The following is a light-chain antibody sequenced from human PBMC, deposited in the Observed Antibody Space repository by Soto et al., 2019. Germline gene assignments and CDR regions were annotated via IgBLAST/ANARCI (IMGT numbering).Light chain of an antibody. CDR3: QQRSNWPPIT. CDR1: QSVNIY. CDR2: GAS. J-gene: IGKJ5*01. V-gene: IGKV3-11*01. Sequence: IVMTQSPATLSVSPWERATLSCRASQSVNIYLAWYQQKPGQAPRLLIFGASYRATGIPARFSGSGSGTDFTLTISSLEPEDFAVYYCQQRSNWPPITFGQGTRLEIK.